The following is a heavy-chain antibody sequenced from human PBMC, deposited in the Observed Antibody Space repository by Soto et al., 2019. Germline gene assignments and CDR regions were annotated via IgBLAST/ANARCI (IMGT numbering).Heavy chain of an antibody. J-gene: IGHJ4*02. V-gene: IGHV1-69*06. Sequence: SVKVSCKASGGTFSSYAISWVRQAPGQGLEWMGGIITIFGTANYAQKFQGRVTITADKSTSTAYMELSSLRSEDTAVYYCARAPGYSSSWSLDYWGQGTLVTSPQ. D-gene: IGHD6-13*01. CDR1: GGTFSSYA. CDR3: ARAPGYSSSWSLDY. CDR2: IITIFGTA.